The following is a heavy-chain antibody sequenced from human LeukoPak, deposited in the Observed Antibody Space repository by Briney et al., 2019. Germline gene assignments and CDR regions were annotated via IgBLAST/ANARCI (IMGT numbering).Heavy chain of an antibody. CDR2: INHSGST. D-gene: IGHD5-18*01. J-gene: IGHJ6*03. V-gene: IGHV4-34*01. CDR3: AREPRGYSHNYYYYYYMDV. CDR1: GGSFSGYY. Sequence: PSETLSLTCAVYGGSFSGYYWSWIRQPPGKGLEWIGEINHSGSTNYNPSLTSRVTISVDTSKNQFSLKLSSVTAADTAVYYCAREPRGYSHNYYYYYYMDVWGKGTTVTVSS.